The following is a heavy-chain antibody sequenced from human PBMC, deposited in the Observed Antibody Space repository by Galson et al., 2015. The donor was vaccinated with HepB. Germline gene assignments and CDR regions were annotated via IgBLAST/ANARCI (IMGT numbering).Heavy chain of an antibody. CDR1: GYTFTRYG. D-gene: IGHD3-10*01. J-gene: IGHJ4*02. CDR3: ARGFAYYYGSGSYYFDY. CDR2: ISAYNGNT. Sequence: SVKVSCKASGYTFTRYGISWVRQAPGQGLEWMGWISAYNGNTNYAQKLQGRVTMTTDTSTSTAYMELRSLRSDDTAVYYCARGFAYYYGSGSYYFDYWGQGTLVTVSS. V-gene: IGHV1-18*04.